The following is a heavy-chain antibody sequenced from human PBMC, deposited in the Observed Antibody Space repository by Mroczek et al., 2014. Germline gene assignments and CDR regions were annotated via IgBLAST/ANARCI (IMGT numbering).Heavy chain of an antibody. D-gene: IGHD4-11*01. CDR3: ARGFERDYSNDRGTLIDY. Sequence: QVQLQESGPGLVKPSETLSLTCTVSGGSISSSSYYWGWIRQPPGKGLEWIGSIYYSGSTYYNPSLKSRVTISVDTSKNQFSLKLSSVTAADTAVYYCARGFERDYSNDRGTLIDYWGQGTLVTVPS. CDR2: IYYSGST. V-gene: IGHV4-39*07. CDR1: GGSISSSSYY. J-gene: IGHJ4*02.